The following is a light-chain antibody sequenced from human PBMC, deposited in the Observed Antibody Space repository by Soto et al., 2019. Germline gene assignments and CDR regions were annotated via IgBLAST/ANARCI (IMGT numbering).Light chain of an antibody. CDR3: SSYAGSSTLVV. J-gene: IGLJ2*01. CDR1: RSDIGAYNF. V-gene: IGLV2-14*01. Sequence: QSALTQPASVSGSPGQSITISCTGTRSDIGAYNFVSWYQQHPGKAPKLMIYDVSIRPSGVSHRFSGSKSGNTASLTISGLQAEDEADYYCSSYAGSSTLVVFGGRTKLTVL. CDR2: DVS.